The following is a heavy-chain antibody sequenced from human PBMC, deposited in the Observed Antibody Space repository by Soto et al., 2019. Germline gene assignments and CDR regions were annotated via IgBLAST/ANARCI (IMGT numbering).Heavy chain of an antibody. CDR3: ARVGYYYDSSGYYLSFDY. D-gene: IGHD3-22*01. CDR2: MNPNSGNT. CDR1: GFMFSNYA. V-gene: IGHV1-8*01. J-gene: IGHJ4*02. Sequence: ASVKVSCKTSGFMFSNYAISWVRQATGQGLEWMGWMNPNSGNTGYAQKFQGRVTMTRNTSISTAYMELSSLRSEDTAVYYCARVGYYYDSSGYYLSFDYWGQGTLVTVSS.